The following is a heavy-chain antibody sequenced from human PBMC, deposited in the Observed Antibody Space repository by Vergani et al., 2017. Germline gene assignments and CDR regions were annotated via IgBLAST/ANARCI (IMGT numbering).Heavy chain of an antibody. CDR2: IFSNDEK. Sequence: QVTLKESGPVLVKPTETLTLTCTVSGFSLSNARMGVSWIRQPPGKALEWLAHIFSNDEKSYSTSRKSRLTISKDTSKSQVVLTMTNMDPVDTATYYCARSVGYSSGYVPGSYYFDYWGQGTLVTVSS. V-gene: IGHV2-26*01. D-gene: IGHD5-18*01. J-gene: IGHJ4*02. CDR1: GFSLSNARMG. CDR3: ARSVGYSSGYVPGSYYFDY.